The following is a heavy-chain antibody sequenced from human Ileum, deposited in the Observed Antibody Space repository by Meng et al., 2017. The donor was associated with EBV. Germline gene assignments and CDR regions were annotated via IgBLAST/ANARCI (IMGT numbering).Heavy chain of an antibody. CDR2: ILHAGVT. Sequence: QVQLHESGPRLVKPSGTLSLTCSVSDDSTIRSNWWSWVRQPPGKGLEWIGEILHAGVTNYNPSLKSRVSMSVDRSRIQASLNLNSVTAADTAIYYCARGEDYTWDVWGQGIQVTVS. V-gene: IGHV4-4*02. CDR3: ARGEDYTWDV. CDR1: DDSTIRSNW. D-gene: IGHD3-16*01. J-gene: IGHJ1*01.